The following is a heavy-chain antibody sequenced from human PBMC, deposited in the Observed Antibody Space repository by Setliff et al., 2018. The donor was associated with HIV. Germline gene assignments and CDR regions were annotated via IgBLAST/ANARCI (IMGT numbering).Heavy chain of an antibody. V-gene: IGHV3-23*01. D-gene: IGHD5-12*01. CDR3: AKDPRAAVATICDY. CDR2: ITSSGDNT. J-gene: IGHJ4*02. CDR1: GFTFSNYA. Sequence: GGSLRLSCAASGFTFSNYAMTWVRQAPGKGLEWVSVITSSGDNTYYADSVKGRFTISRDNSKNTLYLQMNSLRAEDTAVYYCAKDPRAAVATICDYWGQGTLVTVSS.